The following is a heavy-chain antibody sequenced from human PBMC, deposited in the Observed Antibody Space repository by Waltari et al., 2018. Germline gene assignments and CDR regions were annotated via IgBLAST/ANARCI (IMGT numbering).Heavy chain of an antibody. D-gene: IGHD6-19*01. CDR2: IYHSGGT. J-gene: IGHJ4*02. CDR3: ARDRGTAVAGPFDY. CDR1: GGSISSSNW. Sequence: QVQLQESGPGLVKPSGTLSLTCAVSGGSISSSNWWSWVRQPPGKGLEWIGEIYHSGGTNYNPSLKSRVNISGDKSKNQFSLKLSSVTAADTAVYYCARDRGTAVAGPFDYWGQGTLVTVSS. V-gene: IGHV4-4*02.